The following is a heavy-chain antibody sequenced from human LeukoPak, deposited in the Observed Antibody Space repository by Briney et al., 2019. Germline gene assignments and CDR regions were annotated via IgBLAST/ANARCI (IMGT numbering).Heavy chain of an antibody. J-gene: IGHJ4*02. V-gene: IGHV4-39*01. CDR1: GGSISSSSYY. CDR3: ARHAPGYSYGSNFDY. CDR2: IYYSGST. Sequence: SETLSLTCTVSGGSISSSSYYWGWIRRPSGKGLEWIGSIYYSGSTYYNPSLKSRVTISVDTSKNQFSLKLSSVTAADTAVYYCARHAPGYSYGSNFDYWGQGTLVTVSS. D-gene: IGHD5-18*01.